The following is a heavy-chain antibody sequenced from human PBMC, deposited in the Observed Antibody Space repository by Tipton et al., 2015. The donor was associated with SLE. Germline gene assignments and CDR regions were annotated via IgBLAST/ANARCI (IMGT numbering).Heavy chain of an antibody. CDR2: INHSGST. D-gene: IGHD2-21*01. J-gene: IGHJ6*03. CDR3: AVILGYYMDV. V-gene: IGHV4-39*07. Sequence: TLSLTCTVSGGSISSSSYYWGWIRQPPGKGLEWIGEINHSGSTNYNPSLKSRVTISVDTSKNQFSLKLSSVTAADTAVYYCAVILGYYMDVWGKGTTVTVSS. CDR1: GGSISSSSYY.